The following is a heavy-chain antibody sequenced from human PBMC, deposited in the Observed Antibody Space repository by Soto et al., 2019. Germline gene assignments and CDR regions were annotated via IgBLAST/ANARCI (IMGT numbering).Heavy chain of an antibody. CDR3: ARVETCNSISCYSVFES. V-gene: IGHV3-7*01. CDR1: GLTVRSYW. D-gene: IGHD2-2*01. J-gene: IGHJ4*02. Sequence: GWSLRLSCASSGLTVRSYWMTWVRQAPGRGLEWVANINEDGSVKGYVDSVKGRFTISRDNAKNTLYLQMDSLRAEDTAVYYCARVETCNSISCYSVFESWGQGTLVTVSS. CDR2: INEDGSVK.